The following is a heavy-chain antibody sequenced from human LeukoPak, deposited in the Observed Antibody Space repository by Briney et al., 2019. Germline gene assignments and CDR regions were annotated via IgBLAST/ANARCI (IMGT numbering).Heavy chain of an antibody. D-gene: IGHD6-19*01. CDR2: INSDGSST. CDR1: GFTFSSYW. V-gene: IGHV3-74*01. CDR3: AREAEEYSSGSDAFDI. J-gene: IGHJ3*02. Sequence: PGGSLRLSCAASGFTFSSYWMHWVRQAPGKGLVWVSRINSDGSSTNYADSVKGRFTMSRDNSKNTLYLQMNSLRAEDTAVYYCAREAEEYSSGSDAFDIWGQGTMVTVSS.